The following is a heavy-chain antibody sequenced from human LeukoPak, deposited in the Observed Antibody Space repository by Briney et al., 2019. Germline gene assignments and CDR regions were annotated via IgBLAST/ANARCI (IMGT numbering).Heavy chain of an antibody. Sequence: SETLSLTCAVYGGYISGHYWSWIRQSPGKGLEWIGTIYYSGTTFYNPSLKSRVTISVDTSKNQFSLKLSSVTAADTAVYYCARHSGDGYNRPFGYWGQGSLVTVSS. CDR2: IYYSGTT. D-gene: IGHD5-24*01. CDR3: ARHSGDGYNRPFGY. CDR1: GGYISGHY. V-gene: IGHV4-39*01. J-gene: IGHJ4*02.